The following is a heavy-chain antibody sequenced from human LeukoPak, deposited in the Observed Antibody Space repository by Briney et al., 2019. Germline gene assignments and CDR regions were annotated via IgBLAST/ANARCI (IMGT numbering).Heavy chain of an antibody. Sequence: GGSLRLSCAASGFTVSSNYMSWVRQAPGKGLEWVSVNYSGGSTYYADSVKGRFTISRDNSKNTLYLQMNSLRAEDTAVYYCARPAVAGEFDYWGQGTLVTVSS. CDR2: NYSGGST. D-gene: IGHD6-19*01. J-gene: IGHJ4*02. CDR1: GFTVSSNY. V-gene: IGHV3-66*04. CDR3: ARPAVAGEFDY.